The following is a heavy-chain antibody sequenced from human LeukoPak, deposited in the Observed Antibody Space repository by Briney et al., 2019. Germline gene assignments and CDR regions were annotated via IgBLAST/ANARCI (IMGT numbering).Heavy chain of an antibody. CDR2: IYYSGST. CDR3: ARNPYYYGSGSHDFAY. D-gene: IGHD3-10*01. J-gene: IGHJ4*02. CDR1: GGSISSSSYY. V-gene: IGHV4-39*07. Sequence: SETLSLTCTVSGGSISSSSYYWGWIRQPPGKGLEWIGSIYYSGSTYYNPSLKSRVTISVDTSKNQFSLKLSSVTAADTAVYYCARNPYYYGSGSHDFAYWGQGTLVTVSS.